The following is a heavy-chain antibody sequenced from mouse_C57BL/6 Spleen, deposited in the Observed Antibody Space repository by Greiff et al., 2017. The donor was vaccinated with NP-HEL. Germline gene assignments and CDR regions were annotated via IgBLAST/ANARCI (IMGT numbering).Heavy chain of an antibody. V-gene: IGHV1-82*01. J-gene: IGHJ4*01. D-gene: IGHD3-2*02. CDR1: GYAFSSSW. Sequence: VQLQQSGPELVKPGASVKISCKASGYAFSSSWMNWVKQRPGKGLEWIGRIYPGDGDTNYNGKFKGKATLTADKSSSTAYMQLSSLTSEDSAVYFCARGQLRYAMDYWGQGTSVTVSS. CDR2: IYPGDGDT. CDR3: ARGQLRYAMDY.